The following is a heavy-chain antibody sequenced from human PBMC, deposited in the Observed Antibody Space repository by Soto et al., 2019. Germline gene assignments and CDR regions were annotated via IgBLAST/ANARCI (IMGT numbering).Heavy chain of an antibody. V-gene: IGHV1-69*12. Sequence: QVQLVQSGAEVKKPESSVKVSCKAPGGTFSTYAISWVRQAPGQGLEWMGGIIPMFGTANYGQRFQDRVTITADESTNTVSMELSSLRSEDTAVYFCASGIQLWLRRINNGYSGWGQGTLVTVSS. CDR2: IIPMFGTA. CDR3: ASGIQLWLRRINNGYSG. D-gene: IGHD5-12*01. CDR1: GGTFSTYA. J-gene: IGHJ4*02.